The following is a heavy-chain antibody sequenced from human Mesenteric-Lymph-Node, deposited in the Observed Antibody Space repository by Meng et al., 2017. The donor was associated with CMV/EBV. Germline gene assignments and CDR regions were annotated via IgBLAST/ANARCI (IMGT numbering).Heavy chain of an antibody. J-gene: IGHJ3*02. CDR3: ARQSPLDAFDI. Sequence: KVSCKGSGYRFASYWIGWVRQMPGKGLEWMGIIYPGDSDTRYSPSFQGQVTVSADKSISTAYLQWSSLKASDTAMYYCARQSPLDAFDIWGQGTMVTVSS. CDR1: GYRFASYW. V-gene: IGHV5-51*01. CDR2: IYPGDSDT.